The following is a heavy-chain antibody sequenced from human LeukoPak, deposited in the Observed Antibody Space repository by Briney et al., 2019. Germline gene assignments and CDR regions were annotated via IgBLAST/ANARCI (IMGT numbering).Heavy chain of an antibody. CDR2: IYHSGSA. CDR1: GGSISIIGFS. J-gene: IGHJ4*02. Sequence: PSQTLSLTCAVSGGSISIIGFSWIWIRQPPGRGLEWIGYIYHSGSAYYNPSLMSRVTMSVDKSKNFFSLNLSSVTAADTAVYYCARGNSHGFDNWGQGTLVTVSS. V-gene: IGHV4-30-2*01. CDR3: ARGNSHGFDN. D-gene: IGHD5-18*01.